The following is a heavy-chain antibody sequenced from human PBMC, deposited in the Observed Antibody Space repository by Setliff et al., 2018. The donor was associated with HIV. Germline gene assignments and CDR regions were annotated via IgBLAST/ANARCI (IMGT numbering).Heavy chain of an antibody. Sequence: PGGSLRLSCAASGFTFSNYNMNWVRQAPGKGLEWVSSISYDSRFIYHADSMKGRFTISRDNAKKLVYLRMNSLRAEDTAIYYCARDRASSGYYARFDHWGQGTLVTVSS. CDR3: ARDRASSGYYARFDH. D-gene: IGHD3-22*01. V-gene: IGHV3-21*01. CDR2: ISYDSRFI. J-gene: IGHJ4*02. CDR1: GFTFSNYN.